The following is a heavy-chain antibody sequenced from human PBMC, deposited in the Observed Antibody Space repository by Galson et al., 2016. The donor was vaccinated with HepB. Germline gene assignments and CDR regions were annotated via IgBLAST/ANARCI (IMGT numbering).Heavy chain of an antibody. D-gene: IGHD3-22*01. V-gene: IGHV1-18*01. CDR1: GYRSFAYA. J-gene: IGHJ4*02. CDR3: ASSPFYFDSPGYQPPDY. Sequence: SVKVSCKASGYRSFAYAISWVRQAPGQGLEWMGWITAFNGNTNYTQRLQGRVTMTTDRSTRTAYMELRSLRSDDTAVYYCASSPFYFDSPGYQPPDYWGQGTLVTVSA. CDR2: ITAFNGNT.